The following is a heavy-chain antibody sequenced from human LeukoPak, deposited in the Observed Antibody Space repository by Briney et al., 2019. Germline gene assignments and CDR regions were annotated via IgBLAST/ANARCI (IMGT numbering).Heavy chain of an antibody. CDR2: ISSSSSYI. J-gene: IGHJ6*03. V-gene: IGHV3-21*01. CDR3: ARSSYYYGSGDFMDV. D-gene: IGHD3-10*01. CDR1: GFTFSSYS. Sequence: GGSLRLSCAASGFTFSSYSMNWVRQARGKGLEWVSSISSSSSYIYYADSVKGRFTISRDNAKNSLYLQMNSLRAEDTAVYYCARSSYYYGSGDFMDVWGKGTTVTVSS.